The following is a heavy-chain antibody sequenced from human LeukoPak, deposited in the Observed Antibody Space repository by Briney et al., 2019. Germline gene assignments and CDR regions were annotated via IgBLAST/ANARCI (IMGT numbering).Heavy chain of an antibody. Sequence: PGGSLRLSFATPGFTFSRPGMNWVRQAPGKGLEWVSGISPSGGITYYTDSVRGRFTISRDNSKNTVSLQMNSLRGEDTAVYYCAKDDAWGRYKDWGQGTLVTVSS. J-gene: IGHJ1*01. CDR1: GFTFSRPG. D-gene: IGHD3-16*01. CDR3: AKDDAWGRYKD. CDR2: ISPSGGIT. V-gene: IGHV3-23*01.